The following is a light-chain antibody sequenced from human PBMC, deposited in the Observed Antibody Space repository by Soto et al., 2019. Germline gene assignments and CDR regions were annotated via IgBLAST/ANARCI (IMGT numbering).Light chain of an antibody. J-gene: IGKJ2*01. CDR2: DAS. CDR3: LQHYTYPRT. CDR1: RDIRDF. Sequence: EIQMTQSPSSLSVSVGDRVTITCQASRDIRDFLNWYQQKPGKAPKLLIFDASNLESGVPSRFSGSRSGTQFTLTISSLQPEDSATYYCLQHYTYPRTFGQGTTLEIK. V-gene: IGKV1-17*01.